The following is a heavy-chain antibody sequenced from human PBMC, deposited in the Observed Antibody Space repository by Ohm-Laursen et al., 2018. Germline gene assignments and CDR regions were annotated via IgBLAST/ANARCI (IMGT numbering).Heavy chain of an antibody. D-gene: IGHD3-22*01. CDR1: GYSISSGYY. V-gene: IGHV4-38-2*01. Sequence: SDTLSLTWAVSGYSISSGYYWGWIRQPPGKGLEWIGSIYHSGSTYYNPSLKSRVTISVDTSKNQFSLKLNSLTAADTAVYYCAKYYYDSRGYSRYFDYWGQGTLVTVSS. J-gene: IGHJ4*02. CDR3: AKYYYDSRGYSRYFDY. CDR2: IYHSGST.